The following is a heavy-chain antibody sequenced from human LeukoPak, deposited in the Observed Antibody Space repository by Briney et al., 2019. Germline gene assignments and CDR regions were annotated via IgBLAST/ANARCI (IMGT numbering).Heavy chain of an antibody. D-gene: IGHD6-13*01. CDR3: ARARYSSSWYLDY. J-gene: IGHJ4*02. CDR2: IYHSGST. V-gene: IGHV4-30-2*01. Sequence: SETLSLTCTVSGGSISSGGYYWSWIRQPPGKGLEWIGYIYHSGSTYYNPSLKSRVTISVDRSKNQFSLKLSSVTAADTAVYYCARARYSSSWYLDYWGQGTLVTVSS. CDR1: GGSISSGGYY.